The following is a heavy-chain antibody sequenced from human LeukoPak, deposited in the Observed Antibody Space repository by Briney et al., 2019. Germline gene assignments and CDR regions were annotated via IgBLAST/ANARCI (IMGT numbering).Heavy chain of an antibody. D-gene: IGHD5-18*01. Sequence: GGSLRLSCAVSGFNFSNYWMTWVRQAPGKGLEWVANIQQDGSAKVYVDSVKGRFTISRDNAKNSLFLQMNSLRDEDMAVYYCARGAWIPEYWGQGALVTVSS. CDR2: IQQDGSAK. CDR1: GFNFSNYW. J-gene: IGHJ4*02. CDR3: ARGAWIPEY. V-gene: IGHV3-7*04.